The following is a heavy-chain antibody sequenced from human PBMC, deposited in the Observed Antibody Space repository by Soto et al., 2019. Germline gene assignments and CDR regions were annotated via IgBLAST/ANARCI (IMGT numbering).Heavy chain of an antibody. J-gene: IGHJ4*02. Sequence: SETLSLTCTVSGGSISSSRCHWGWIRQPPGKGLEWIASIKYSGTTFYNPSLKSRVTISVDTSKNQFALKLTSVTAADTAVYYCARDKHTGLLDYWGQGTLVTXSS. V-gene: IGHV4-39*02. D-gene: IGHD5-18*01. CDR3: ARDKHTGLLDY. CDR2: IKYSGTT. CDR1: GGSISSSRCH.